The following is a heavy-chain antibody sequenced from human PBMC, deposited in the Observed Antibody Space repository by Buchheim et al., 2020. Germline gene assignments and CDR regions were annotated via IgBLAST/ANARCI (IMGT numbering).Heavy chain of an antibody. D-gene: IGHD3-3*02. Sequence: QVQLQQWGAGLLKPSETLSLTCAVYGGSFSGYYWSWIRQPPGKGLEWIGEINHSGSTNYNPSLKSRVTISVDTSKNQFSLKLSSVTAADTAVYYCARGKRPPLEGFDRWGQGTL. V-gene: IGHV4-34*01. J-gene: IGHJ5*02. CDR2: INHSGST. CDR1: GGSFSGYY. CDR3: ARGKRPPLEGFDR.